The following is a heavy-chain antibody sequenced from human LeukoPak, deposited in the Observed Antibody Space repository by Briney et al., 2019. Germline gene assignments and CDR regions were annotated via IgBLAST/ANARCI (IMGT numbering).Heavy chain of an antibody. V-gene: IGHV1-18*01. CDR1: GYTFTNYG. J-gene: IGHJ4*02. CDR2: ISAYNGNT. D-gene: IGHD3-9*01. Sequence: GASVNVSCKASGYTFTNYGISGVRQAPGQGLDGMGWISAYNGNTNYAQKVQDRVTMTTATSTSTAYMELRSLRSDDTAVYYCASRNFDWFFLPYWGQGTLVTVSS. CDR3: ASRNFDWFFLPY.